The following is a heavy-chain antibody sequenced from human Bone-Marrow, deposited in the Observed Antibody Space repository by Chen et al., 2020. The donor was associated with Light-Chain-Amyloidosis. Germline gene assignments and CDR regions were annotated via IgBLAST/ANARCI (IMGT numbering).Heavy chain of an antibody. Sequence: QVQLQESGPGLVKPSETLSLTCNVSGGSVSSGTYHWSWIRQSPGKGLEWIGYIYYTGITNYNPSLKSRVTISVDASKSQFSLMLDSVTAADTAVYYCAGAMRDIVGTFDYWGQGTLVTVSS. CDR3: AGAMRDIVGTFDY. CDR2: IYYTGIT. V-gene: IGHV4-61*01. D-gene: IGHD2-15*01. J-gene: IGHJ4*02. CDR1: GGSVSSGTYH.